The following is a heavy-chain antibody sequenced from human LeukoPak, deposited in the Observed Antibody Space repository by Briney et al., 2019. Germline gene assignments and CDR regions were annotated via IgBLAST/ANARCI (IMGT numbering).Heavy chain of an antibody. Sequence: GGSLRLSCAASGFTFSSYEMNWVRQAPGKGLEWVSYISSSGSTIYYADSVKGRFTISRDNAKNSLYLQMNSLRAEDTAVYYCARVHTPSDAFDIWGQGTMVTVSS. D-gene: IGHD2-2*02. CDR1: GFTFSSYE. CDR2: ISSSGSTI. V-gene: IGHV3-48*03. CDR3: ARVHTPSDAFDI. J-gene: IGHJ3*02.